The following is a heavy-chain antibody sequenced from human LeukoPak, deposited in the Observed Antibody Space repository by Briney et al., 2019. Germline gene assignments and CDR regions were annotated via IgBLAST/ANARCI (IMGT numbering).Heavy chain of an antibody. D-gene: IGHD3-22*01. CDR3: ARDGPSLVVVIPALGY. CDR2: INPSGGST. V-gene: IGHV1-46*01. CDR1: GYTLTSYY. Sequence: GASVKVSCKASGYTLTSYYMHWVRQAPGQGLEWMGIINPSGGSTSYAQKFQGRVTMTRDTSTSTIYMELSSLRSEDTAVYYCARDGPSLVVVIPALGYWGQGTLVTVSS. J-gene: IGHJ4*02.